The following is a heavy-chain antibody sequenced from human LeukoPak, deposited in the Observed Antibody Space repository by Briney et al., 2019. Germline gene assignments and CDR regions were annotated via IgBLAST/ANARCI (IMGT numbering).Heavy chain of an antibody. V-gene: IGHV4-34*01. CDR2: STHSGST. D-gene: IGHD2-2*01. CDR3: ARGQTGAAALDF. CDR1: GGSFSGHY. J-gene: IGHJ4*02. Sequence: SETLSLTCAVYGGSFSGHYWTWIRQPPGKGLEWIGESTHSGSTNYNPSLESRVSITVDTSKNQFSLKLTSVTAADTAVYHCARGQTGAAALDFWGPGTLVTVSS.